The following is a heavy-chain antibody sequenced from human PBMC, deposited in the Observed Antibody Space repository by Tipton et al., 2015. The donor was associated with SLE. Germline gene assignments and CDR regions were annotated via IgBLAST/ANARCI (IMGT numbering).Heavy chain of an antibody. CDR2: IYTSGST. V-gene: IGHV4-61*02. Sequence: TLSLTCTVSGGSISSGSYYWSWIRQPAGKGLEWIGRIYTSGSTNYNPSLKSRVTISVDTSKNQFSLKRSSVTAADTAVYYCARDRGGSYNDAFDIWGQGTMVTVSS. CDR3: ARDRGGSYNDAFDI. D-gene: IGHD1-26*01. J-gene: IGHJ3*02. CDR1: GGSISSGSYY.